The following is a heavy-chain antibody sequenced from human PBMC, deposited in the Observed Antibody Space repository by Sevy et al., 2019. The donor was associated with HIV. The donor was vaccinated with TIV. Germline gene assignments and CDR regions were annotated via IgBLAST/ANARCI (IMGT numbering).Heavy chain of an antibody. CDR3: ARMGDYFDTSGYYPLKY. V-gene: IGHV1-2*02. J-gene: IGHJ4*02. CDR2: INPKTGGT. D-gene: IGHD3-22*01. Sequence: ASVKVSCKASGYTFTGYYVHWLRQAPGQRLEWMGWINPKTGGTYFAKKFQDRVTMTTGTSITTAYMELSALRFDDTAVYYCARMGDYFDTSGYYPLKYWGQGTLVTVSS. CDR1: GYTFTGYY.